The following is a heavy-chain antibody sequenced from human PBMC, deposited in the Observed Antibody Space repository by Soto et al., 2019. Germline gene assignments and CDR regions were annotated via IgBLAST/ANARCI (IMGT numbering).Heavy chain of an antibody. Sequence: QVQLVQSGAEVKQPGASASVSCKASGYNFTTYVVHWLRQAPGQGPEWMGWINCGSGNTVYSQKFQGRVTLTRDTSARTAYMDLNSLTSGDTAVYYCARGYTSGWTFDFWGRGTLVTVPS. CDR2: INCGSGNT. D-gene: IGHD6-19*01. CDR3: ARGYTSGWTFDF. J-gene: IGHJ4*02. CDR1: GYNFTTYV. V-gene: IGHV1-3*01.